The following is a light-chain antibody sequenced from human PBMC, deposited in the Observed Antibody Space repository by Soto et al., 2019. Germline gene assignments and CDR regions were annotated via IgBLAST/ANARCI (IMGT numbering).Light chain of an antibody. CDR3: QQYYSSPQT. V-gene: IGKV4-1*01. Sequence: DIVLTQSPDSLAVSLGERATINCKSSQSVLYSSNNKNYLAWYQQKPGQPPKLLIYWASTRESGVPDRFSGSGSRTNFTLTISSLQAEDVAVYYCQQYYSSPQTFGQRTKLEIK. CDR2: WAS. CDR1: QSVLYSSNNKNY. J-gene: IGKJ2*01.